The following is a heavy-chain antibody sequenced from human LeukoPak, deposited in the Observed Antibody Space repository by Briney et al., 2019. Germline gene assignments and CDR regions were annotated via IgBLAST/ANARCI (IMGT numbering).Heavy chain of an antibody. J-gene: IGHJ4*02. CDR3: ARGGPQWLVLRKRFYFDS. D-gene: IGHD6-19*01. CDR1: GYTFTSYY. Sequence: ASVKVSCRSSGYTFTSYYIHWVQQAPGQGLEWMGIISPSGGGTGYAQNFQGRVTMTRDTSTSTVYMELSSLRSEDTAVYFCARGGPQWLVLRKRFYFDSWGQGTLVTVSS. CDR2: ISPSGGGT. V-gene: IGHV1-46*01.